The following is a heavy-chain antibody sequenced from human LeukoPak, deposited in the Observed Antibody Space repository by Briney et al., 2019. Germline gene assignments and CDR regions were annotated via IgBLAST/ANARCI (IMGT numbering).Heavy chain of an antibody. CDR1: GGSISSGGYY. Sequence: SETLSLTCTVSGGSISSGGYYWSWIRQHPGKGLEWIGYIYYSGSTYYNPSLKSRVTISVDTSKNQFSLKLSSVTAADTAVYYCARSITIFGVVTDYWGQGTLVTVSS. J-gene: IGHJ4*02. CDR3: ARSITIFGVVTDY. V-gene: IGHV4-31*03. CDR2: IYYSGST. D-gene: IGHD3-3*01.